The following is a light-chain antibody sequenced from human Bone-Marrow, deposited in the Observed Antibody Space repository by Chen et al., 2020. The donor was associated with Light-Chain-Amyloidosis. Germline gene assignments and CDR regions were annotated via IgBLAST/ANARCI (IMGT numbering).Light chain of an antibody. CDR2: AAS. Sequence: DIVVAQSLASLSVHPGERATLSCRAGQAICTNLAWYQQKPDQAPRLLIYAASTRVTGIPARFSGSGSETEFTLIIASLQSEDFAVYYCQEYNDWPGTFGQGTKVEIK. J-gene: IGKJ1*01. V-gene: IGKV3-15*01. CDR1: QAICTN. CDR3: QEYNDWPGT.